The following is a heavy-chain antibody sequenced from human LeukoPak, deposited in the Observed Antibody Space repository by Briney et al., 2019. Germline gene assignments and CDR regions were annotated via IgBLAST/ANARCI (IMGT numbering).Heavy chain of an antibody. Sequence: GGSLRLSRAASGFTFSNAWMRWVRQAPGKGREWVGRIKSKTDGETTDYAAPVKGRFTISRDDSKNTLYLQMNSLKPEDTAVYYCTTLRLDIVVVVAAYYFDYWGQGTLVTVSS. J-gene: IGHJ4*02. CDR3: TTLRLDIVVVVAAYYFDY. D-gene: IGHD2-15*01. CDR2: IKSKTDGETT. V-gene: IGHV3-15*01. CDR1: GFTFSNAW.